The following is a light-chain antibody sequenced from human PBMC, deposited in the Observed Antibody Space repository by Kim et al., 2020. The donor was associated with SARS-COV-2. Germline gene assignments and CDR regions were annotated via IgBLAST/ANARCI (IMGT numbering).Light chain of an antibody. CDR2: DVS. V-gene: IGLV2-14*02. J-gene: IGLJ3*02. Sequence: SWSPGQSRTITCTGSRSKVGKYNLRSWYQHHPCKSPQVKINDVSKRPTVVSYHFSGSKSLNTASLTISELRADDEADYFCSSFWLFGGGTQLTVL. CDR1: RSKVGKYNL. CDR3: SSFWL.